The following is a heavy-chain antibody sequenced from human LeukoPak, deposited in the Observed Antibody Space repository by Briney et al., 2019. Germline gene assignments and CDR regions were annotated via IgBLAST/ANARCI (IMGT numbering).Heavy chain of an antibody. J-gene: IGHJ4*02. Sequence: SETLSLTCAVYGGSFSGYYWSWIRQPPGKGLEWIGEINHSGSTNYNPSLKSRVTISVDTSKNQFSLKLSSVTAADTAVYYCARGNFAGTLSYWGQGTLVTVSS. CDR2: INHSGST. CDR3: ARGNFAGTLSY. CDR1: GGSFSGYY. D-gene: IGHD3-9*01. V-gene: IGHV4-34*01.